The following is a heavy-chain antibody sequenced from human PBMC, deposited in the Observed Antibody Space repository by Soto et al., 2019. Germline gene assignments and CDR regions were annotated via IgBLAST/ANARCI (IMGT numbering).Heavy chain of an antibody. CDR2: ISGSGGST. D-gene: IGHD2-15*01. Sequence: EVQLLESGGGLVQPGGSLRLSCAASGFTFSSSAMSWVRQAPGKGLEWVSGISGSGGSTLYADSAKGRFTISSDNSKNTLYLQMNSLRAEDTGVYYCAKDFVPVPCATPDWLDPWGQGTLVTVSS. V-gene: IGHV3-23*01. CDR3: AKDFVPVPCATPDWLDP. J-gene: IGHJ5*02. CDR1: GFTFSSSA.